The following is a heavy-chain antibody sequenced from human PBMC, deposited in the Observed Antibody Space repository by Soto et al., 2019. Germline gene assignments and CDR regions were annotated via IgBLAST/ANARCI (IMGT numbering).Heavy chain of an antibody. Sequence: QVQLQESGPGLVKPSQTLSLTCTVSGGSISSGGYYWSWIRQHPGKGLEWIGYIYYSGSTYYNPSLKSRVTISVDTSKNQFSLKLSSVTAADTAVYYCARVSTGITMVRGVITNYYGMDVWGQGTTVTVSS. CDR1: GGSISSGGYY. D-gene: IGHD3-10*01. J-gene: IGHJ6*02. CDR3: ARVSTGITMVRGVITNYYGMDV. V-gene: IGHV4-31*03. CDR2: IYYSGST.